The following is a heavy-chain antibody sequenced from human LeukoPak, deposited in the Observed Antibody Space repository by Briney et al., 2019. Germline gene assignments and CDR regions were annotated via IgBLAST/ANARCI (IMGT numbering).Heavy chain of an antibody. Sequence: SGRSLRLSCAASGFTFNNYAMSWVRQAPGKGLEWVSAISGSGGSTYYADSVKGRFTISRDNSKNTLYLQMNSLRAEDTAVYYCAKTGYCSSTSCLAIDWGQGTLVTVSS. CDR2: ISGSGGST. J-gene: IGHJ4*02. CDR3: AKTGYCSSTSCLAID. CDR1: GFTFNNYA. V-gene: IGHV3-23*01. D-gene: IGHD2-2*01.